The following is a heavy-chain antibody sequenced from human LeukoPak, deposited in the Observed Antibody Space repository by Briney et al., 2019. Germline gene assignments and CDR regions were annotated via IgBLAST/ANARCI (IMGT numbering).Heavy chain of an antibody. CDR3: ARGPYSSGWYDY. D-gene: IGHD6-19*01. V-gene: IGHV3-53*01. J-gene: IGHJ4*02. CDR1: GFTVSSNY. Sequence: GSLRLSCAASGFTVSSNYMSWVRQAPGKGLEWVSIIYSGGSTFYADSVKGRFTISRDNSKNTLYLQMNSLRAEDTAVYYCARGPYSSGWYDYWGQGTLVTVSS. CDR2: IYSGGST.